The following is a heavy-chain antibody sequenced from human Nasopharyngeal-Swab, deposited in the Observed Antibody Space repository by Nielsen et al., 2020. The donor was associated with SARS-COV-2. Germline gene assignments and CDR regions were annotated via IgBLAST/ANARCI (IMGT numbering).Heavy chain of an antibody. CDR3: ARAPQQAVAGPWFDY. J-gene: IGHJ4*02. V-gene: IGHV3-30-3*01. CDR2: ISYDGSNK. Sequence: GESLKISCAASGFTFSSYAMHWVRQAPGKGLEWVEVISYDGSNKYYADSVKGRFTISRDNSKNTLYLQMNSLRAEDTAVYYCARAPQQAVAGPWFDYWCQGTLVTVSS. D-gene: IGHD6-19*01. CDR1: GFTFSSYA.